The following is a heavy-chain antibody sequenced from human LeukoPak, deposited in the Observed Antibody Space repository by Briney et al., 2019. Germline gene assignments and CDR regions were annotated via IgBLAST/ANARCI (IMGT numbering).Heavy chain of an antibody. CDR3: ARVPYDYADYGLSFDI. J-gene: IGHJ3*02. CDR1: GGSISSGSYY. CDR2: IYTSGST. D-gene: IGHD4-17*01. V-gene: IGHV4-61*02. Sequence: SETLSLTCTVSGGSISSGSYYWSWIRQPAGKGLEWIGRIYTSGSTNYNPSLKSRVTISVDTSKNQFSLKLSSVTAADTAVYYCARVPYDYADYGLSFDIWGQGTMVTVSS.